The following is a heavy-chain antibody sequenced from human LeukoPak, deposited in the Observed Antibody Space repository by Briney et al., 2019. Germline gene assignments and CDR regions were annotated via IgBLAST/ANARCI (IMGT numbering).Heavy chain of an antibody. D-gene: IGHD3-10*01. CDR2: ISGSGGST. J-gene: IGHJ4*02. CDR3: AKDRGYYGSGSKFDY. V-gene: IGHV3-23*01. CDR1: GFIFSSYA. Sequence: GGSLRLSCAASGFIFSSYAMSWVRQAPGKGLEWVSAISGSGGSTYYADSVKGRFTISRDDSKNTLYLQMNSLRAEDTAVYYCAKDRGYYGSGSKFDYWGQGTLVTVSS.